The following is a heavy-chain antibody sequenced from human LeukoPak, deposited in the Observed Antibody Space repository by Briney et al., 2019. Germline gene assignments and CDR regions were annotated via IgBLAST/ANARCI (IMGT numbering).Heavy chain of an antibody. CDR2: IKSKTDGGTT. Sequence: GGSLRLSCAASGFTFSIYTMNWVRQAPGKGLEWVGRIKSKTDGGTTDYAAPVKGRFTISRDDSKNTLYLQMNSLKTEDTAVYYCTTEYYYDSSGYLYWGQGTLVTVSS. J-gene: IGHJ4*02. V-gene: IGHV3-15*01. D-gene: IGHD3-22*01. CDR3: TTEYYYDSSGYLY. CDR1: GFTFSIYT.